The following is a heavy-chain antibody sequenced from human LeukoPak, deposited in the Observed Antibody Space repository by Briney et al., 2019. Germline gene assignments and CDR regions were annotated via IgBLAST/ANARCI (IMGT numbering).Heavy chain of an antibody. CDR1: GDSISSHY. J-gene: IGHJ4*02. Sequence: SETLSLTCTVSGDSISSHYWSWTRQPPGKGLEWIGYIHYSGSTNYNPSLKSRVTISIDTPKNQLSLKLSPVTAADTAVYYCARVAGDNSLDYWGQGTLVTVSS. CDR2: IHYSGST. CDR3: ARVAGDNSLDY. D-gene: IGHD3-16*01. V-gene: IGHV4-59*11.